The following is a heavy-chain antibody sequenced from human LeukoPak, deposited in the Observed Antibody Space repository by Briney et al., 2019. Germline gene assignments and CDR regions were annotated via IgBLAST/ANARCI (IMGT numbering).Heavy chain of an antibody. CDR1: GFTFSSYW. Sequence: GGSLRLSCAASGFTFSSYWMSWVRQAPGKGLEWVANIKQDGSEKYYVDSVKGRFTISRDNAKNSLYLQMNSLRAEDTAVYYCAKDGGYYYGSGSYFGWDYWGQGTLVTVSS. D-gene: IGHD3-10*01. J-gene: IGHJ4*02. CDR3: AKDGGYYYGSGSYFGWDY. V-gene: IGHV3-7*03. CDR2: IKQDGSEK.